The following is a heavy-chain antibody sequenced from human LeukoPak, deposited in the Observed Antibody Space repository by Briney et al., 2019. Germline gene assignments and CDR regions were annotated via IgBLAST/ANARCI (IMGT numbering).Heavy chain of an antibody. CDR1: GGTISSYY. CDR2: IYYSGST. CDR3: ARGVGVSHY. J-gene: IGHJ4*02. Sequence: SETLSLTCTVSGGTISSYYWSWIRQPPGKGLEWIGYIYYSGSTNYNPSLKSRVTISVDTSKNQFSLKLSTVTAADTAVYYLARGVGVSHYWGQGTLVTVSS. V-gene: IGHV4-59*01. D-gene: IGHD3-22*01.